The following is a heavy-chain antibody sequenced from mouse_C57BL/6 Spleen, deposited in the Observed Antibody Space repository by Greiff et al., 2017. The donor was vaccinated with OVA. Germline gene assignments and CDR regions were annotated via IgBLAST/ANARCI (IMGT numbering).Heavy chain of an antibody. Sequence: VQLQQSGPELVKPGASVKISCKASGYTFTDYYMNWVKQSHGQSLEWIGDINPNNGGTSYNQKFKGKATLTVDKSSSTAYMELRSLTSEDSAVYYCARSSSHWGQGTTLTVSS. D-gene: IGHD1-2*01. CDR3: ARSSSH. CDR2: INPNNGGT. V-gene: IGHV1-26*01. J-gene: IGHJ2*01. CDR1: GYTFTDYY.